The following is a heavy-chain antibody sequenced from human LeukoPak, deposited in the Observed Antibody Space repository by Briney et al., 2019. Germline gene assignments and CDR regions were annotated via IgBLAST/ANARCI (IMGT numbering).Heavy chain of an antibody. CDR3: ARDFYDTSGYYYDY. J-gene: IGHJ4*02. V-gene: IGHV3-21*01. CDR2: ISGSSSYK. D-gene: IGHD3-22*01. Sequence: GGSLRLSCAASGFTFSRYSMNWVRQAPGKGLEWVSSISGSSSYKYYADSVKGRFTISRDNAKNSLYLQMNSLRAEDTAVYYCARDFYDTSGYYYDYWGQGTLVAVSS. CDR1: GFTFSRYS.